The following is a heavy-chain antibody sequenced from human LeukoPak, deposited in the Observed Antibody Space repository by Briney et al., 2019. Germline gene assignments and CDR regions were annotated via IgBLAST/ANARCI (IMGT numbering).Heavy chain of an antibody. Sequence: ASVKVSCKASGGTFSSYAISWVRQAPGQGLEWMGRIIPILGIANYAQKFQGRVTITADKSTSTAYMGLSSLRSEDTAVYYCARSGIMASSSPMDYWGQGTLVTVSS. CDR2: IIPILGIA. D-gene: IGHD6-13*01. CDR1: GGTFSSYA. CDR3: ARSGIMASSSPMDY. V-gene: IGHV1-69*04. J-gene: IGHJ4*02.